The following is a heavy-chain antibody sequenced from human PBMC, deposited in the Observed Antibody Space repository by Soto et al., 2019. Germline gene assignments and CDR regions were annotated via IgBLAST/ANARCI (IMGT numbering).Heavy chain of an antibody. D-gene: IGHD2-15*01. CDR3: ARYYCSGGSCYQCYYFMDV. Sequence: SETLSLTCTVSGGSISTYYWSWIRQPPGKGLEWIGYIYYSGSTSYNPSLKSRVTISVDTSKNQFSLKLSSVTAADTAVYYCARYYCSGGSCYQCYYFMDVWGKGTTVTVSS. CDR1: GGSISTYY. CDR2: IYYSGST. J-gene: IGHJ6*03. V-gene: IGHV4-59*01.